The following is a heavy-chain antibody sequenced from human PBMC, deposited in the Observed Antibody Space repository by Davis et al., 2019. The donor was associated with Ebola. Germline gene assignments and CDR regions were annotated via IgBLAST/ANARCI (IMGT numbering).Heavy chain of an antibody. Sequence: GESLKISCAASGFTFSSNSMNWVRQAPGKGLEWVSFISSSSNYIYYADSVKGRFTVSRDNAKNSLYLQMNSLRAEDTAVYYCVRGQLMDYGDYLDYWGQGTLVTVSS. J-gene: IGHJ4*02. CDR1: GFTFSSNS. CDR2: ISSSSNYI. D-gene: IGHD4-17*01. CDR3: VRGQLMDYGDYLDY. V-gene: IGHV3-21*01.